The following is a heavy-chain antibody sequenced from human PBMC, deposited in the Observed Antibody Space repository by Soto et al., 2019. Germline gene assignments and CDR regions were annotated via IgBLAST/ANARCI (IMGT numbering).Heavy chain of an antibody. CDR1: GFSLSTSGVG. J-gene: IGHJ5*02. CDR3: AHRGSSGSSLGWFDP. V-gene: IGHV2-5*02. D-gene: IGHD6-19*01. CDR2: IYWDDDK. Sequence: QITLKESGPTLVKPTQPLTLTCTFSGFSLSTSGVGVGWIRQPPGKALEWLALIYWDDDKRYSPSLKSRLTITKDTSKNQVVLTMTNMDPVDTATYYCAHRGSSGSSLGWFDPWGQGTLVTVSS.